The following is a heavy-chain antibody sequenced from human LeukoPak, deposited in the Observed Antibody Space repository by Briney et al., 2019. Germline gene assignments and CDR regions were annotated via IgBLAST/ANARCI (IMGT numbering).Heavy chain of an antibody. Sequence: GESLQISCKGSGYSFTSYWIGWVRPLPGKGLEWMGIIYPGDSDTRYSPSFQGQVTISADKSISTAYLQWSSLKASDTAMYYCARRDDFWSGTTHFDYWGQGTLVAVSS. CDR1: GYSFTSYW. D-gene: IGHD3-3*01. CDR2: IYPGDSDT. V-gene: IGHV5-51*01. J-gene: IGHJ4*02. CDR3: ARRDDFWSGTTHFDY.